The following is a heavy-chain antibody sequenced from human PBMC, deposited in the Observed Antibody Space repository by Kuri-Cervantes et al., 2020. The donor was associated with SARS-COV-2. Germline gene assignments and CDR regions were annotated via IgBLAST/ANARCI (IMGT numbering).Heavy chain of an antibody. CDR3: ASESSVQRLFDY. Sequence: SETLSLTCTVSGGSISSTSDYWGWIRQSPGKGLEWIASMYHSGTTFYNPSLKSRVTISVDTSKNQFSLKLSSVTAADTAVYYCASESSVQRLFDYWGQGTPVTVSS. D-gene: IGHD6-25*01. CDR2: MYHSGTT. V-gene: IGHV4-39*07. J-gene: IGHJ4*02. CDR1: GGSISSTSDY.